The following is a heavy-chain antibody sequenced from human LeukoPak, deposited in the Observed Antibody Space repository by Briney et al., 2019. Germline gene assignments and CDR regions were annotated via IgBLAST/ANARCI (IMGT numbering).Heavy chain of an antibody. CDR2: INHSGST. CDR3: ARELSFGESPS. Sequence: SETLSLTCAVYGGSFSGYYWSWIRQPPGKGLEWIGEINHSGSTNYNPSLKSRVTISVDTSKNQFSLKLSSVTAADTAVYYCARELSFGESPSWGQGTLVTVSS. V-gene: IGHV4-34*01. J-gene: IGHJ4*02. D-gene: IGHD3-10*01. CDR1: GGSFSGYY.